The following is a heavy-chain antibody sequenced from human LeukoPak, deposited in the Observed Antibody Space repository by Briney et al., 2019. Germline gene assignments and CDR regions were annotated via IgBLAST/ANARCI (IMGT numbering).Heavy chain of an antibody. D-gene: IGHD3-22*01. J-gene: IGHJ4*02. CDR2: IYYSGST. Sequence: SETLSLTCTVSGGSISNYYWTWIRQPPGKGLEWIGYIYYSGSTNYNPSLKSRVTISGDASKNQFSLKLNSVTAADTAVYYCARDRADSSSYLDWGQGTLVTVSS. CDR1: GGSISNYY. CDR3: ARDRADSSSYLD. V-gene: IGHV4-59*01.